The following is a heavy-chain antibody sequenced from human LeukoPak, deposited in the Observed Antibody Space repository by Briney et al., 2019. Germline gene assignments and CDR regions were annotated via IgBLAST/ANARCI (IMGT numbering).Heavy chain of an antibody. J-gene: IGHJ4*02. CDR3: AKDRWYDGESGYFDH. CDR1: GFTFKNYA. CDR2: LSGSGAAT. D-gene: IGHD3-10*01. V-gene: IGHV3-23*01. Sequence: QPGGSLRLSCEASGFTFKNYAMSWVRQAPGKGLEWVSGLSGSGAATFYADSVKGRFTISRDNSNNTPYLRLNSLRAEDTAIYFCAKDRWYDGESGYFDHWGRGTLVTVSS.